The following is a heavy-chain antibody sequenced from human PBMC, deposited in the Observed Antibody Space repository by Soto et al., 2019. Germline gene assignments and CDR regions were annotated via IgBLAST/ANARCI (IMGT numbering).Heavy chain of an antibody. Sequence: PGGSLRLSCAASGFTFSSYGMHWVRQAPGKGLEWVAVIWYDGSNKYYADSVKGRFTISRDNSKNTLYLQMNSLRAEDTAVYYCARDQYYYDSSGYHRPDNQFDYWGQGTLVTVSS. J-gene: IGHJ4*02. CDR3: ARDQYYYDSSGYHRPDNQFDY. CDR2: IWYDGSNK. D-gene: IGHD3-22*01. V-gene: IGHV3-33*01. CDR1: GFTFSSYG.